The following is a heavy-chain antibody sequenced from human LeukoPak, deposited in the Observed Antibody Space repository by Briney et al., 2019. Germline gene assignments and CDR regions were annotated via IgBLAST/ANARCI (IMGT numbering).Heavy chain of an antibody. V-gene: IGHV1-8*01. CDR1: GYTFTSYY. CDR2: MNPNSGNT. J-gene: IGHJ5*02. D-gene: IGHD3-9*01. Sequence: GASVKVSCKASGYTFTSYYINWVRQATGQGLEWMGWMNPNSGNTGYAQKFQGRVTMTRNTSISTAYMELSSLRSEDTAVYYCARDVRGRILTGGLHEGFDPWGQGTLVTVSS. CDR3: ARDVRGRILTGGLHEGFDP.